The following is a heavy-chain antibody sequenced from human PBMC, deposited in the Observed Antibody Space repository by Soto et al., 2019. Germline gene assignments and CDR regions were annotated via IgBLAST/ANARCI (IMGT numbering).Heavy chain of an antibody. CDR2: INAGNGNT. CDR1: GYTFTSYA. D-gene: IGHD3-10*01. CDR3: ARAEVRAVRGVIISFDY. Sequence: ASVKVSCKASGYTFTSYAMHWVRQAPGQRLEWMGWINAGNGNTKYSQKFQGRVTITRDTSASTAYMELSSLRSEDTAVYYCARAEVRAVRGVIISFDYWGQGTLVTVSS. J-gene: IGHJ4*02. V-gene: IGHV1-3*01.